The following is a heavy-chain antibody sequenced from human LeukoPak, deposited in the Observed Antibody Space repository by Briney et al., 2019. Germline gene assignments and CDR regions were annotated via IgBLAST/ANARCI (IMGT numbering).Heavy chain of an antibody. Sequence: PSETLSFTCTGSGFTINKYYWSWIRQPPGKGLEGSGNTYYSGSTNCNPFLQSRVTISVDTSKNQFSLKLSSVTAADTAVYYCARVWGNWYFDLWGRGTLVTVSS. D-gene: IGHD7-27*01. J-gene: IGHJ2*01. CDR1: GFTINKYY. CDR3: ARVWGNWYFDL. V-gene: IGHV4-59*01. CDR2: TYYSGST.